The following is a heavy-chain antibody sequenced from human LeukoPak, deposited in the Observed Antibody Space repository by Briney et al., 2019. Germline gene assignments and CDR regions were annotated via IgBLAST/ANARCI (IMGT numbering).Heavy chain of an antibody. CDR1: GFTFGGYA. D-gene: IGHD3-10*01. J-gene: IGHJ3*02. Sequence: GGSLRLSCTASGFTFGGYAMTWVRQAPGKGLEWVSGVSGSGRTTYFADSVKGRFTISRDNSKNTVYLQMDSLRAEDTAVYYCAKSQRLWFGGNDAFHIWGQGTMVTVSS. CDR2: VSGSGRTT. CDR3: AKSQRLWFGGNDAFHI. V-gene: IGHV3-23*01.